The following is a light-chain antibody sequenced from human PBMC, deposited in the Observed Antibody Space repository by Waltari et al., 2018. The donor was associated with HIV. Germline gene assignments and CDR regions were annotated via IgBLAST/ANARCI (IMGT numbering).Light chain of an antibody. J-gene: IGKJ4*01. CDR1: QSVSRY. V-gene: IGKV3-11*01. CDR2: YVS. CDR3: QQRNKWPST. Sequence: EIVLTQSPATLSLSPGERATLSCRASQSVSRYLGWYQHKPGQAHRLLIYYVSNRATGIPARFSGSGSGTDFTLTISSLEPEDSAVYYCQQRNKWPSTFGGGTKVEIK.